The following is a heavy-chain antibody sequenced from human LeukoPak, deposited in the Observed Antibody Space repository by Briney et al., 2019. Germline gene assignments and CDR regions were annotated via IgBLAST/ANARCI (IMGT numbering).Heavy chain of an antibody. J-gene: IGHJ4*02. CDR3: ASSPAAHRDFDY. D-gene: IGHD2-15*01. CDR1: GGSISSYY. Sequence: SETLSRTYTVPGGSISSYYWSWIRQHPGKGLEWLGYIYYSGSTNYNPSLKSRVTISVDTSNNQFSLKLSSVTAADTAVYYCASSPAAHRDFDYWGQGTLVTVSS. CDR2: IYYSGST. V-gene: IGHV4-59*01.